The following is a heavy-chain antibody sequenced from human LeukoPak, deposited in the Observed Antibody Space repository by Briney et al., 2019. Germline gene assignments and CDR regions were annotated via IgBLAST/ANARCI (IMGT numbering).Heavy chain of an antibody. CDR2: ISAYNGNI. CDR1: GYTFTSYG. Sequence: ASVKVSCKASGYTFTSYGISWVRQATGQGLEWMGWISAYNGNINYAQKLQGRVTMTTDTSTSTAYMELRSLRSDDTAVYYCAREGEVDTAMVYFDYWGQGTLVTVSS. J-gene: IGHJ4*02. CDR3: AREGEVDTAMVYFDY. V-gene: IGHV1-18*01. D-gene: IGHD5-18*01.